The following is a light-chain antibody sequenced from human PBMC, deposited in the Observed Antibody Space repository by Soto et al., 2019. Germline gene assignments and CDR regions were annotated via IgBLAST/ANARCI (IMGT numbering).Light chain of an antibody. CDR3: QQYTNWPKT. J-gene: IGKJ1*01. CDR2: GAS. Sequence: IMVTQCVPTLAVSEGESAIPSCRASQSVSRKLVWYQQKPGQAPRLLIYGASTRATGIPERFSGSGSGTEFTLTISSLQSEDFAVYYCQQYTNWPKTFGQGTKVDIK. V-gene: IGKV3D-15*01. CDR1: QSVSRK.